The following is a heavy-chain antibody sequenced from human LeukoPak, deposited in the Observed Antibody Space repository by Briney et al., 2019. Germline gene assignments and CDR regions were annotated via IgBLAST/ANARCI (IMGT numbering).Heavy chain of an antibody. Sequence: PGGSLRLSCAASGFTFSGYYMSWIRQAPGKGLEWVSYISSSSSYTNYADSVKGRFTISRDNAKNSLYLQMNSLRAEDTAVYYCARRQYQLLQSPYYYYGMDVWGKGTTVTVSS. J-gene: IGHJ6*04. CDR3: ARRQYQLLQSPYYYYGMDV. CDR2: ISSSSSYT. CDR1: GFTFSGYY. D-gene: IGHD2-2*01. V-gene: IGHV3-11*06.